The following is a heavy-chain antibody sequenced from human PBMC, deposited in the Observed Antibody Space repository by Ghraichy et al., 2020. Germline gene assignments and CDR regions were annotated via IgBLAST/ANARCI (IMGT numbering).Heavy chain of an antibody. CDR3: ARVVYSGTGASFYFDY. CDR1: GFTFSSYS. Sequence: GGSLRLSCAASGFTFSSYSMNWVRQAPGKGLEWVSSISSSSSYIYYADSVKGRFTISRDNAKNSLYLQMNSLRAEDTAVYYCARVVYSGTGASFYFDYWGQGTLVTVSS. D-gene: IGHD1-26*01. J-gene: IGHJ4*02. CDR2: ISSSSSYI. V-gene: IGHV3-21*01.